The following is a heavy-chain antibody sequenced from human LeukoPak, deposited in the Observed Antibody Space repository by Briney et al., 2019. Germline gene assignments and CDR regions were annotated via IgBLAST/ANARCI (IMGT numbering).Heavy chain of an antibody. CDR2: IKQDGSEK. D-gene: IGHD6-25*01. CDR3: VRGPHIAATSY. V-gene: IGHV3-7*03. J-gene: IGHJ4*02. Sequence: GGSLRLSCVASGFSFNNYRMTWVRQAPGKGLEWVANIKQDGSEKQYVDSVKGRFAISRDNAKKSLYLQINTLRAEDTAVYYCVRGPHIAATSYWGQGALVTVSS. CDR1: GFSFNNYR.